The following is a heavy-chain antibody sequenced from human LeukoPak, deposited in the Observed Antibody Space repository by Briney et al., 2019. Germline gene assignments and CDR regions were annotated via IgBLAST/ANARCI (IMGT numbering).Heavy chain of an antibody. J-gene: IGHJ6*04. V-gene: IGHV4-34*01. Sequence: SETLSLTCAVYGGSFSGYHWSWSRQPPGKGLEWIGESNHSGSTNYNPSLKSRVTISVDTSKNQFSLKLSSVTAADTAVYYCARAPARSYHYYYYGMDVWGKGTTVTVSS. CDR3: ARAPARSYHYYYYGMDV. CDR1: GGSFSGYH. CDR2: SNHSGST.